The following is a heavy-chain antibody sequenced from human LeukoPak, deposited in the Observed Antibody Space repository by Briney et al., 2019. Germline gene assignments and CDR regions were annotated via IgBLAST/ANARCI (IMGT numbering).Heavy chain of an antibody. D-gene: IGHD6-6*01. Sequence: SETLSLTRTVSGGSISSGDYYWSWIRQPPGKGLEWIGYIYYSGSTYYNPSLKSRVTISVDTSKNQFSLKLSSVTAADTAVYYCARHLYSSSPDLLFDYWGQGTLVTVSS. CDR2: IYYSGST. V-gene: IGHV4-30-4*02. J-gene: IGHJ4*02. CDR3: ARHLYSSSPDLLFDY. CDR1: GGSISSGDYY.